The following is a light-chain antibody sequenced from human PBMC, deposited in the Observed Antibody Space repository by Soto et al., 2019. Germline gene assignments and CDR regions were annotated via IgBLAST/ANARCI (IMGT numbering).Light chain of an antibody. CDR1: QSIGTW. J-gene: IGKJ1*01. Sequence: DIQMTQSPSTLSASVGDRVTITCRASQSIGTWVAWYQQKPGEAPKFLIYDVSTLDSGVPSRFSGSGSGTEFPLTISGLQPDDFATYYCQQYSSFSWTFGLGTKVEV. CDR2: DVS. V-gene: IGKV1-5*01. CDR3: QQYSSFSWT.